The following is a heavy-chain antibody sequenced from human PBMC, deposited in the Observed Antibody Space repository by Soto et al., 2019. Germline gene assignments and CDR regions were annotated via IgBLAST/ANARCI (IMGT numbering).Heavy chain of an antibody. D-gene: IGHD1-26*01. V-gene: IGHV3-48*02. CDR3: ARAGIVVSSYYYYYGMDV. CDR2: TSSSSSTI. J-gene: IGHJ6*02. Sequence: GGSLRLSCAASGFTFSSYSMNWVRQAPGKGLEWVSYTSSSSSTIYYADSVKGRFTISRDNAKNSLYLQMNSLRDEDTAVYYCARAGIVVSSYYYYYGMDVWGQGTTVTVSS. CDR1: GFTFSSYS.